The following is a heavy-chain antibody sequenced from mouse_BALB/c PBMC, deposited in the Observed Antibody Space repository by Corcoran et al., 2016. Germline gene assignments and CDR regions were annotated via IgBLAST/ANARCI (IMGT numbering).Heavy chain of an antibody. V-gene: IGHV9-3-1*01. J-gene: IGHJ4*01. Sequence: QIQLVQSGPELKKPGETVKISCKASGYTFTNYGMNWVKQAPGKGLKWRGWINTYTGEPTYADDFKGRFAFSLETSASTAYLQINNLKNEDTATYFCARSSYGNYVRYAMDYWGQGTSVTVSS. CDR1: GYTFTNYG. CDR2: INTYTGEP. D-gene: IGHD2-10*01. CDR3: ARSSYGNYVRYAMDY.